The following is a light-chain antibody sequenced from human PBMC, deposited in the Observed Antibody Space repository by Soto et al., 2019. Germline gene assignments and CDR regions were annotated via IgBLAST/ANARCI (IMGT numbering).Light chain of an antibody. V-gene: IGKV3-20*01. Sequence: EIALTQSPGTLSSSPGERATLSCRASQSVRSNSLAWYQQKPGQTPRLLIYGASSRATGIPDRFSGSGSGTDVTLTISRLEPEDFAVYYCQQYGSSLLTFGGGTKVEIK. CDR3: QQYGSSLLT. CDR2: GAS. J-gene: IGKJ4*01. CDR1: QSVRSNS.